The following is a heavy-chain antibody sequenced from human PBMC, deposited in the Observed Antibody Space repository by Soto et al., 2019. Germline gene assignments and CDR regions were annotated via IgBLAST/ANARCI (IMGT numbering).Heavy chain of an antibody. CDR2: INHSGST. CDR3: ARETETSSPFDY. D-gene: IGHD6-13*01. J-gene: IGHJ4*02. Sequence: PSETLSLTCAVYGGSFSGYYWSCIRQPPGKGLEWIGEINHSGSTNYNPSLKSRVTISVDTSKKQFSLKLSSVTAADTAVYYCARETETSSPFDYWGQGTLVTVS. V-gene: IGHV4-34*01. CDR1: GGSFSGYY.